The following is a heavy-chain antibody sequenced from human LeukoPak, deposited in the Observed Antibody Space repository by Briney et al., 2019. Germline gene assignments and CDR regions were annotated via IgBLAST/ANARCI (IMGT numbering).Heavy chain of an antibody. Sequence: GGSLRLSYAASGFTFSTCWMIWVRQPPARGREGVANIRQVGCSKYHVDAVKGRFIISRDNAKNSLYLQMNRLRVEDTAVYYCARDVSYFDYWGQGALVTVSS. V-gene: IGHV3-7*01. CDR3: ARDVSYFDY. CDR1: GFTFSTCW. CDR2: IRQVGCSK. D-gene: IGHD2/OR15-2a*01. J-gene: IGHJ4*02.